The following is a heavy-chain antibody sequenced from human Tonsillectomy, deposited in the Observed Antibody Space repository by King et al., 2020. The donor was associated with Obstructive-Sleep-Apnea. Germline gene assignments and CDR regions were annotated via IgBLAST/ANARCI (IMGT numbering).Heavy chain of an antibody. J-gene: IGHJ4*02. V-gene: IGHV3-23*04. CDR3: AKMDVAMVTLDY. CDR2: MSGGGGST. CDR1: GFTFSSYA. D-gene: IGHD5-18*01. Sequence: VQLVESGGDLVQPGGSLRLSCAASGFTFSSYAMSWVRQAPGKGLEWVSGMSGGGGSTYYADSVKGRFTISRDNSKKTLWLQMNSLRVEDTAKYYCAKMDVAMVTLDYWGQGTLVTVSS.